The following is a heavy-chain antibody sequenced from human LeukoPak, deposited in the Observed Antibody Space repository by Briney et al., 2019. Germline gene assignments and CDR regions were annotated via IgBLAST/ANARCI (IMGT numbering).Heavy chain of an antibody. D-gene: IGHD4-17*01. CDR1: GGSISSYY. Sequence: SETLSLTCTVSGGSISSYYWSWIRQPPGKGLEWIGYIYYSGSTNYNPSLKSRVTISVDTSKNQFSLKLSSVTAADTAVYYCARGYGELEVGLDYWGQGTLVTVSS. V-gene: IGHV4-59*08. J-gene: IGHJ4*02. CDR2: IYYSGST. CDR3: ARGYGELEVGLDY.